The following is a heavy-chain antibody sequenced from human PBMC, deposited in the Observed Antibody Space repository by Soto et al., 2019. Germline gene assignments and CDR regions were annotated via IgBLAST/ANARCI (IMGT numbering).Heavy chain of an antibody. Sequence: QVQLVESGGGVVQPGRSLRLSCAASGFTFSSYGMHWVRQAPGKGLEWVAVISYDGSNKYYADSVKGRFTISRDNSKNTLHLQRKSLRAEDTAVYYCAKETYSGPLDYWGQGTLVTVSS. J-gene: IGHJ4*02. CDR1: GFTFSSYG. CDR2: ISYDGSNK. CDR3: AKETYSGPLDY. V-gene: IGHV3-30*18. D-gene: IGHD2-15*01.